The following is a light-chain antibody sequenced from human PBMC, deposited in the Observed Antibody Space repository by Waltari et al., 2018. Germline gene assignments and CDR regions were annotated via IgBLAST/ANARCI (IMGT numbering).Light chain of an antibody. CDR1: QTIGFS. Sequence: ETVMTQSPATLSVSPGERATLSCRTSQTIGFSLAWYQQKPGQAPRLLIYHASTRATGIPARFSGRGSETEFTLTISSLQSEDVAVYYCQQYNNWPPGTFGQGTKVEI. CDR3: QQYNNWPPGT. CDR2: HAS. V-gene: IGKV3-15*01. J-gene: IGKJ1*01.